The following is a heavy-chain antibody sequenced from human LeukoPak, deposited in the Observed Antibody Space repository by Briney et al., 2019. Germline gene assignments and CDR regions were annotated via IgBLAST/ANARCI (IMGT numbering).Heavy chain of an antibody. CDR2: ISGSGGST. D-gene: IGHD5-12*01. Sequence: GGSLGLSCAASGFTFSSYAMSWVRQAPGKGLEWVSAISGSGGSTYYADSVKGRFTISRDNSKNTLYLQMNSLRAEDTAVYYCAKDRSGYDFGYFDYWGQGTLVTVSS. CDR1: GFTFSSYA. CDR3: AKDRSGYDFGYFDY. J-gene: IGHJ4*02. V-gene: IGHV3-23*01.